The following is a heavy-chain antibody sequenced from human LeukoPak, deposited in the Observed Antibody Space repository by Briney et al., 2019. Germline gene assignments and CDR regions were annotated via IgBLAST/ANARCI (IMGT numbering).Heavy chain of an antibody. CDR2: INHSGST. J-gene: IGHJ5*02. CDR3: AREFKYYYGSGSKYNWFDP. CDR1: GGSFSGYY. D-gene: IGHD3-10*01. V-gene: IGHV4-34*01. Sequence: PSETLSLTCAVYGGSFSGYYWSWIRQPPGKGLEWIWEINHSGSTNYNLSLKSRVTISVDTSKNQFSLKLSSVTAADTAVYYCAREFKYYYGSGSKYNWFDPWGQGTLVTVSS.